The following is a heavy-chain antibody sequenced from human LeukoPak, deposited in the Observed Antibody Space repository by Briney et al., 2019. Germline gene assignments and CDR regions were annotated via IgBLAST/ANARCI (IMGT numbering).Heavy chain of an antibody. Sequence: PSETLSLTCAVYGGSFSGYCWSWIRQPPGKGLEWMGEINHSGSTNYNPSLNSRVTISVDTSKNQFSLKLSSMTAADTAVYYCARGGRDGYNYYSYYMDVWGKGTTVTVSS. J-gene: IGHJ6*03. V-gene: IGHV4-34*01. CDR2: INHSGST. CDR3: ARGGRDGYNYYSYYMDV. D-gene: IGHD5-24*01. CDR1: GGSFSGYC.